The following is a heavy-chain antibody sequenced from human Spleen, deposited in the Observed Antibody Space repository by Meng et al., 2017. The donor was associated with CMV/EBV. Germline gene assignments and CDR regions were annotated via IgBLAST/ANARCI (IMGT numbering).Heavy chain of an antibody. CDR3: ARVSVLESLGYSYGYGPDY. D-gene: IGHD5-18*01. Sequence: SETLSLTCTVSGGSISSYYWSWIRQPPGKGLEWIGYIYYSGSTNYNPSLKSRVTISVDTSKNQFSLKLSSVTAADTAVYYCARVSVLESLGYSYGYGPDYWGQGTLVTVSS. CDR1: GGSISSYY. J-gene: IGHJ4*02. CDR2: IYYSGST. V-gene: IGHV4-59*01.